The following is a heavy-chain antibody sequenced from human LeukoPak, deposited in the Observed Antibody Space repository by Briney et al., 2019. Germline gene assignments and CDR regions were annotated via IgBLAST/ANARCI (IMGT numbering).Heavy chain of an antibody. Sequence: FDSYYFMLVRQPPGKGLEWVSYISSSDSTIYYADSVKGRFTISRDNAKNSLYLQMNSLRAEDTAVYYCAELGITMIGGVWGKGTTVTISS. D-gene: IGHD3-10*02. J-gene: IGHJ6*04. CDR1: FDSYYF. V-gene: IGHV3-48*03. CDR2: ISSSDSTI. CDR3: AELGITMIGGV.